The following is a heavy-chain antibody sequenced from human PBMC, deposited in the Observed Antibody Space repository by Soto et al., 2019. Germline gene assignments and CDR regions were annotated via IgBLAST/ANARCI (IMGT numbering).Heavy chain of an antibody. CDR3: ARDSSSDYCSGMDV. D-gene: IGHD6-6*01. J-gene: IGHJ6*02. V-gene: IGHV6-1*01. Sequence: SQTLSLTCAISGHSVSINNDAWNWIRQSPSRVLEWLERTYYRSKRYNDYAVSVNNRITINPDTSKNKVSLQLNSGKPECTAVYYWARDSSSDYCSGMDVWGQGTLVTVSS. CDR1: GHSVSINNDA. CDR2: TYYRSKRYN.